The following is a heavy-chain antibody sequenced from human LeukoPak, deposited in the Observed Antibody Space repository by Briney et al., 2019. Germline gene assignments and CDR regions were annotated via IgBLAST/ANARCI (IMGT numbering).Heavy chain of an antibody. D-gene: IGHD6-6*01. CDR1: GFTFSSYA. V-gene: IGHV3-23*01. CDR2: ISGSGGST. Sequence: GGSLRLSCAASGFTFSSYAMSWVRQAPGKGLEWVSAISGSGGSTYYADSVKGRFTISRDNSKNTLYLQMNSLRAEDTAVYYCARSPYSSSPGRLVGYYYYYMDVWGKGTTVTVSS. J-gene: IGHJ6*03. CDR3: ARSPYSSSPGRLVGYYYYYMDV.